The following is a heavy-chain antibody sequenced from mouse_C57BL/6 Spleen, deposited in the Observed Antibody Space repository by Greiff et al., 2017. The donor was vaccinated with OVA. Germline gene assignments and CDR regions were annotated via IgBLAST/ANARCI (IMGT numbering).Heavy chain of an antibody. D-gene: IGHD1-1*01. V-gene: IGHV1-26*01. CDR1: GYTFTDYY. J-gene: IGHJ2*01. CDR3: ARRTVVSYYFDY. CDR2: INPNNGGT. Sequence: EVQLQQSGPELVKPGASVKISCKASGYTFTDYYMNWVKQSHGKSLEWIGDINPNNGGTSYNQKFKGKATLTVDKSSSTAYMELRSLTSEDSAVYYCARRTVVSYYFDYWGQGTTLTVSS.